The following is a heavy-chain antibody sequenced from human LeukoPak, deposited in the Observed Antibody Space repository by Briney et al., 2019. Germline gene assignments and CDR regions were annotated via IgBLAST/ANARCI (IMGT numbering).Heavy chain of an antibody. CDR1: GFTVSNNY. D-gene: IGHD3-22*01. CDR2: IYSGGST. J-gene: IGHJ4*02. CDR3: AGYSSFDC. V-gene: IGHV3-53*01. Sequence: GGSLRLSCAASGFTVSNNYMGWVRQALGKGLEWVSLIYSGGSTKYADSVKGRFTISRDNSRNTLYLEMNSLRAEDTAVYYCAGYSSFDCWGQGTLVTVSS.